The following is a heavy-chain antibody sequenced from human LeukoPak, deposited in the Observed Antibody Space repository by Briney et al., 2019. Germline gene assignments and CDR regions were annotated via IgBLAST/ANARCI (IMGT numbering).Heavy chain of an antibody. V-gene: IGHV3-64D*06. CDR2: VTSDGGTT. J-gene: IGHJ4*02. CDR3: VKVSSTVGATYFDY. CDR1: GFTFSSYA. D-gene: IGHD1-26*01. Sequence: PGGSLRLSCSASGFTFSSYATHWVRQAPGEELEYISGVTSDGGTTYHADSVKGRFTISRDNSKNTLYLQMSSLRVEDTAVYYCVKVSSTVGATYFDYWGQGTLVTVSS.